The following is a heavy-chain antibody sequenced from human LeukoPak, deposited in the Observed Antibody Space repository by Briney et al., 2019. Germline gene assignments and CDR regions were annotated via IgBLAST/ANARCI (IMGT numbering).Heavy chain of an antibody. CDR3: ARLSKGRFFDYIFDY. CDR2: IYYSGST. Sequence: PSQTLSLTCTVSGGSVSSSTYYWGWIRQPPGKGLEWIGSIYYSGSTYYNPSLTSRVTMSVDTSNNQFSLKMHSATAADTAVYYCARLSKGRFFDYIFDYWGQGTLVTVSS. V-gene: IGHV4-39*01. D-gene: IGHD3-9*01. J-gene: IGHJ4*02. CDR1: GGSVSSSTYY.